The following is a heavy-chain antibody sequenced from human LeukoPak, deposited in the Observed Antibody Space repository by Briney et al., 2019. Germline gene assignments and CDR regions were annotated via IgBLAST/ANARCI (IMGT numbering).Heavy chain of an antibody. J-gene: IGHJ4*02. CDR2: ISNNGGYT. CDR1: GFTFSSSA. D-gene: IGHD2-15*01. Sequence: PPGGSLRLSCAASGFTFSSSAVSWVRQAPGKGLEWVSAISNNGGYTYYADSVQGRFTISRDNSKSTLCLQMNSLRAEDTAVYYCAKQLGYCSDGSCYFPYWGQGTLVTVSS. CDR3: AKQLGYCSDGSCYFPY. V-gene: IGHV3-23*01.